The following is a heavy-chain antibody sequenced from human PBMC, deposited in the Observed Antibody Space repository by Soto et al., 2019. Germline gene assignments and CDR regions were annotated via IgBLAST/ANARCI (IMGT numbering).Heavy chain of an antibody. J-gene: IGHJ4*02. CDR1: GYTFTTYF. CDR3: ETSLQLRKGWAFDY. V-gene: IGHV1-46*01. Sequence: QVQLVQSGAEVKKPGASVTISCRASGYTFTTYFMQWVRQSPGQGLEWVGIINPSDGTTSYAPRFQGRVTITRDTSKSTVYMDLSSLRSDDTAVYYCETSLQLRKGWAFDYWGQGTLVTVSS. CDR2: INPSDGTT. D-gene: IGHD1-7*01.